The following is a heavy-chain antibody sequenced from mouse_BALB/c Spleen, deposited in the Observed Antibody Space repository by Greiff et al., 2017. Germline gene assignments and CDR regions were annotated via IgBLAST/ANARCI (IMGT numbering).Heavy chain of an antibody. Sequence: EVQLQQSGAELVRSGASVKLSCTASGFNIKDYYMHWVKQRPEQGLEWIGWIDPENGDTEYAPKFQGKATMTADTSSNTAYLQLSSLTSEDTAVYYCNAWRGSHFDYWGQGTTLTVSS. CDR2: IDPENGDT. CDR3: NAWRGSHFDY. J-gene: IGHJ2*01. V-gene: IGHV14-4*02. CDR1: GFNIKDYY.